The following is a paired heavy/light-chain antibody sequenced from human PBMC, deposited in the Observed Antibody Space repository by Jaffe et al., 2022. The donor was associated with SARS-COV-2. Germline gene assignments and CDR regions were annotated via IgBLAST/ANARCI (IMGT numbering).Heavy chain of an antibody. J-gene: IGHJ4*02. Sequence: EVQLVESGGALVQPGGSLRLSCAASGFTFGSYWMHWVRQAPGKGLVWVSRINSDGTRTNYTDSVKGRFTISRDNAKNTVYLQMSSLRADDTAVYYCVRAAVDGGSYFGYWGQGTLVTVSS. CDR1: GFTFGSYW. V-gene: IGHV3-74*01. CDR2: INSDGTRT. CDR3: VRAAVDGGSYFGY. D-gene: IGHD3-16*01.
Light chain of an antibody. Sequence: DIQMTQSPSTLSASVGDRVTITCRASQSISSWLAWYQQKPGKAPNLLIYKASSLESGVPSRFSGSGSGTEFALTISSLQPDDFATYYCQQYIYGATFGQGTKLEIK. CDR3: QQYIYGAT. CDR2: KAS. J-gene: IGKJ2*01. V-gene: IGKV1-5*03. CDR1: QSISSW.